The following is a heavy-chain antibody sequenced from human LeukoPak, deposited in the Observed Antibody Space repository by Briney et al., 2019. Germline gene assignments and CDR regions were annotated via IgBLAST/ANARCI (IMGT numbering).Heavy chain of an antibody. CDR1: GFTVSSNY. CDR2: IYSGGST. Sequence: GGSLRLSCAASGFTVSSNYMSWVRQAPGKGLEWVSVIYSGGSTYYADSVKGRFTISRDNSKNPLYLQMNSLRAEDTAVYYCASTTLDRTYYYYYMDVWGKGTTVTVSS. V-gene: IGHV3-66*02. D-gene: IGHD3/OR15-3a*01. CDR3: ASTTLDRTYYYYYMDV. J-gene: IGHJ6*03.